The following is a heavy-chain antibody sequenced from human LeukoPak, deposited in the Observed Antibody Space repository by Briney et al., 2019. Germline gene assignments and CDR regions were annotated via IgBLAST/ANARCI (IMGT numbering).Heavy chain of an antibody. D-gene: IGHD5-24*01. J-gene: IGHJ4*02. CDR3: ARYPFDGYNYYFDY. CDR1: GGSISTYY. V-gene: IGHV4-59*01. CDR2: IYYSGSA. Sequence: SETLSLTCTVSGGSISTYYWSWIRQPPGKGLEWIGFIYYSGSANYNPSLKSRVTISVDTSKNHFSLKLSSVSAADTAVYYCARYPFDGYNYYFDYWGQGTLVTVSS.